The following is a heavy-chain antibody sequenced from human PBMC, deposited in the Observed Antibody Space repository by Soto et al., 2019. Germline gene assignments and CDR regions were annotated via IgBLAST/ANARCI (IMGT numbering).Heavy chain of an antibody. D-gene: IGHD4-4*01. Sequence: PGGSLRLSCAASGFTFTSYWMSWVRQAPGKGLEWVANINYGGSEKYYVDSVKCRFTISRDNAKNSLYLQMSSLRAEDTAVYYCASSEVTQSWDFWGQGTLVTVSS. CDR2: INYGGSEK. V-gene: IGHV3-7*01. CDR1: GFTFTSYW. CDR3: ASSEVTQSWDF. J-gene: IGHJ4*02.